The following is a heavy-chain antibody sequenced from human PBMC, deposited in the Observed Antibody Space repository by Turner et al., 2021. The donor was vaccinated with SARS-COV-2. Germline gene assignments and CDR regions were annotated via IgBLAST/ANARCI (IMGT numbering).Heavy chain of an antibody. V-gene: IGHV4-39*01. J-gene: IGHJ4*02. D-gene: IGHD5-12*01. CDR1: GGSISSSSYH. Sequence: QLQLQESGPGLVKRSETLSLTCTVSGGSISSSSYHWGWIRQPPGKGLEWIGSMYYSGNSGNTYYHPSVKSRVAISVDTSKNQFSLKLISVTAADTAVYYCARLGQGYSGSPYFDYWGQGTLVTVSS. CDR3: ARLGQGYSGSPYFDY. CDR2: MYYSGNSGNT.